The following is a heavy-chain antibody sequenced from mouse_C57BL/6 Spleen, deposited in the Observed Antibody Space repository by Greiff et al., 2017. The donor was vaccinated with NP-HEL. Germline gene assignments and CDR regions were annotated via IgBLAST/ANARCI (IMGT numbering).Heavy chain of an antibody. CDR3: ARDYGSSYGAMDY. D-gene: IGHD1-1*01. J-gene: IGHJ4*01. V-gene: IGHV1-72*01. CDR1: GYTFTSYW. Sequence: QVQLQQPGAELVKPGASVTLSCKASGYTFTSYWMHWVKQRPGRGLEWIGRIDPNSGGTKYTEKFKSKATLTVDTPSSTAYMQLSSLTSEDSAVYYCARDYGSSYGAMDYWGQGTSVTVSS. CDR2: IDPNSGGT.